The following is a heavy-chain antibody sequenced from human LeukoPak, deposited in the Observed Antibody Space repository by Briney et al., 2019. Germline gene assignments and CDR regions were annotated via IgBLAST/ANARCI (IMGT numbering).Heavy chain of an antibody. CDR3: ARVRVGATYFDY. V-gene: IGHV1-2*02. Sequence: GASVRVSCKTSGGTLRRSAISWVRQAPGQGLEWMGWINPNSGGTNYAQKFQGRVTMTRDTSISTAYMELSRLRSDDTAVYYCARVRVGATYFDYWGQGTLVTVSS. CDR1: GGTLRRSA. CDR2: INPNSGGT. J-gene: IGHJ4*02. D-gene: IGHD1-26*01.